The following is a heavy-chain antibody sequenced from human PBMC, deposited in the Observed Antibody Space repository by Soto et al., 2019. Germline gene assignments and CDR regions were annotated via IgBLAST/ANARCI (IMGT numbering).Heavy chain of an antibody. CDR2: MNPNSGNT. D-gene: IGHD3-16*02. CDR3: ARGRKGRYRYGMDV. J-gene: IGHJ6*02. Sequence: ASVKVSCKASGYTFTSYDINWVRQATGQGLEWMGWMNPNSGNTGYAQKFQGRVTMTRNTSISTAYMELSSLRSEDTAAYYCARGRKGRYRYGMDVWGQGTTVTVSS. CDR1: GYTFTSYD. V-gene: IGHV1-8*01.